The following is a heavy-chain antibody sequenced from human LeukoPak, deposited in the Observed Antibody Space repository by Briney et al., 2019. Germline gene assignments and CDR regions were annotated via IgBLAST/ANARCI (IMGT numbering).Heavy chain of an antibody. Sequence: SQTLSLTCAVSGGSISSGGYSWSWIRQPPGKGLEWIGYIYHSGSTYYNPSLKSRVTISVDRSKNQFSLKLSSVTAADTAVYYCARASGYSSSRFDYWGQGTLVTVSS. CDR1: GGSISSGGYS. J-gene: IGHJ4*02. CDR3: ARASGYSSSRFDY. V-gene: IGHV4-30-2*01. D-gene: IGHD3-3*01. CDR2: IYHSGST.